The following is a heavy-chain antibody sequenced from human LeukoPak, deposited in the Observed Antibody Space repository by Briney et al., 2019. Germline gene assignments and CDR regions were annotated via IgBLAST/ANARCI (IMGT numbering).Heavy chain of an antibody. CDR1: GFTFSSYA. CDR2: ISGSGGST. D-gene: IGHD3-3*01. Sequence: GGSLRLSCAASGFTFSSYAMSWVRQAPGKGLEWVSAISGSGGSTYYADSVKGRFTISRDNSKNTLYLQMNSLRAEDTAVYYCAKEPSPWIFGVVITLDYWGQGTLVTVSS. J-gene: IGHJ4*02. CDR3: AKEPSPWIFGVVITLDY. V-gene: IGHV3-23*01.